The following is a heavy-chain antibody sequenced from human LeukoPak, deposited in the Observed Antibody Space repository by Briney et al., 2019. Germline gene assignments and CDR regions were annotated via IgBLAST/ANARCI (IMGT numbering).Heavy chain of an antibody. CDR2: IYYSGST. CDR3: ARDLVPRYYYMDV. D-gene: IGHD2-8*02. CDR1: GGSISSSSYY. J-gene: IGHJ6*03. Sequence: SETLSLTCTVSGGSISSSSYYWGWIRQPPGKGLEWIGSIYYSGSTYYNPSLRSRVTISVDTSKNQFSLKLSSVTAADTAVYYCARDLVPRYYYMDVWGKGTTVTVSS. V-gene: IGHV4-39*07.